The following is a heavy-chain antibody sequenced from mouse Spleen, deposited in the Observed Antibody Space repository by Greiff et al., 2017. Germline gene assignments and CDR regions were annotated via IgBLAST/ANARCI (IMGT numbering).Heavy chain of an antibody. Sequence: QVQLQQSGAELVKPGASVKLSCKASGYTFTSYWMHWVKQRPGQGLEWIGMIHPNSGSTNYNEKFKSKATLTVDKSSSTAYMQLSSLTSEDSAVYYCAREGYYYGSSLYYFDYWGQGTTLTVSS. J-gene: IGHJ2*01. CDR2: IHPNSGST. V-gene: IGHV1-64*01. CDR3: AREGYYYGSSLYYFDY. CDR1: GYTFTSYW. D-gene: IGHD1-1*01.